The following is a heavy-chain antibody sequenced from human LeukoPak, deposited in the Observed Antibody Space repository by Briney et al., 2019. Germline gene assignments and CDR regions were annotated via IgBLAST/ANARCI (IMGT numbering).Heavy chain of an antibody. CDR2: IYTSGST. CDR1: GGSISSYY. Sequence: SETLSLTCTVSGGSISSYYWSWIRQPAEKGLEWIGRIYTSGSTNYNPSLMSRVTMSVDTSKNQFSLKLSSVTAADTAVYYCARDLPYGSGSYPDYWGQGTLVTVSS. CDR3: ARDLPYGSGSYPDY. V-gene: IGHV4-4*07. D-gene: IGHD3-10*01. J-gene: IGHJ4*02.